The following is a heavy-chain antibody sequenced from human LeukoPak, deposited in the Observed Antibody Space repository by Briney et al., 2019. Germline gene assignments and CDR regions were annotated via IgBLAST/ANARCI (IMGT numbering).Heavy chain of an antibody. J-gene: IGHJ4*02. CDR3: DCSSTSCYPLQGY. CDR1: GFTFSSYA. Sequence: GRSLRLSCAASGFTFSSYAMHWVRQAPGKGLEWVAVISYDGSNKYYADSVKGRFTISRDNSKNTLYLQMNSLRAEDTAVYYCDCSSTSCYPLQGYWGQGTLVTVSS. V-gene: IGHV3-30-3*01. CDR2: ISYDGSNK. D-gene: IGHD2-2*01.